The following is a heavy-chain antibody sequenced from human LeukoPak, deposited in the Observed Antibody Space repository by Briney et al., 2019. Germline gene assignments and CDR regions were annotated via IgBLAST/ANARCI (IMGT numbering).Heavy chain of an antibody. CDR3: ARLSPARGAYQDY. CDR1: GYTFTCYY. J-gene: IGHJ4*02. V-gene: IGHV1-18*04. Sequence: GASVKVSCKASGYTFTCYYMHWVRQAPGQGLEWMGWISAYNGNTNYAQKLQGRVTMTTDTSTSTAYMELRSLRSDDTAVYYCARLSPARGAYQDYWGQGTLVTVSS. D-gene: IGHD3-10*01. CDR2: ISAYNGNT.